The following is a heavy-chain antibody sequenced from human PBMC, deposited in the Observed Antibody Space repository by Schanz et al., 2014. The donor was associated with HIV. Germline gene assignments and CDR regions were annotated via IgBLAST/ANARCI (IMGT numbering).Heavy chain of an antibody. D-gene: IGHD3-22*01. V-gene: IGHV3-33*06. Sequence: QVPLVESGGGVVQPGRSLRLSCAASGFTFSSYGMHWVRQAPGKGLEWVAVIWYDGSNTYYGDSVKGRFTISRDNSKNTLYLQMTTLRIDDTAVYYCAKPEYDSRGNSQSHFDYWGQGTLVTVSS. J-gene: IGHJ4*02. CDR3: AKPEYDSRGNSQSHFDY. CDR2: IWYDGSNT. CDR1: GFTFSSYG.